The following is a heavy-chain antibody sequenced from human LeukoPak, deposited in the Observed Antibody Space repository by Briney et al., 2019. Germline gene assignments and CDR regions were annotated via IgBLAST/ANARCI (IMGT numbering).Heavy chain of an antibody. D-gene: IGHD3-22*01. V-gene: IGHV1-18*01. CDR3: ARGFPPRRSYDSSGYYSYNFDY. CDR1: GYTLPTYV. J-gene: IGHJ4*02. CDR2: ITPTIVTT. Sequence: ASVKVSCKASGYTLPTYVTTWLGQAPGEGLDWMDGITPTIVTTKYAQRLQGRVTMTTDTSTSTAYMELRSLRSDDTAVYYCARGFPPRRSYDSSGYYSYNFDYWGQGTLVTVSS.